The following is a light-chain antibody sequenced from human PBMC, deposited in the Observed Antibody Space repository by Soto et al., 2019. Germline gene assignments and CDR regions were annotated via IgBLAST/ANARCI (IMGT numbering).Light chain of an antibody. CDR1: SSDIGGYNF. Sequence: QSALTQPPSASGSTGRSVAISCTGASSDIGGYNFVSWYQQHPGKAPKLMIYEVTKRPSGVPDRFSGSKSGNTATLIVSGLQPEDEANYYCSSHGGSNNPYVFGTGTKLTV. CDR2: EVT. V-gene: IGLV2-8*01. CDR3: SSHGGSNNPYV. J-gene: IGLJ1*01.